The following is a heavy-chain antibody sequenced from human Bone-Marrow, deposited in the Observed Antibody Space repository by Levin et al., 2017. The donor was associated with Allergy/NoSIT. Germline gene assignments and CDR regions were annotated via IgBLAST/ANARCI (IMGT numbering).Heavy chain of an antibody. CDR2: INPHTGAT. CDR3: TRPRAAVAGTNFVY. D-gene: IGHD6-19*01. CDR1: GYDFIAYF. Sequence: ASVKVSCQASGYDFIAYFIHWVRQAPGQGLEWMAWINPHTGATNYAPKFQGRITLTRDNYMKTVFMEVPSLTLDDTATYYCTRPRAAVAGTNFVYWGQGTPVTVSS. J-gene: IGHJ4*02. V-gene: IGHV1-2*02.